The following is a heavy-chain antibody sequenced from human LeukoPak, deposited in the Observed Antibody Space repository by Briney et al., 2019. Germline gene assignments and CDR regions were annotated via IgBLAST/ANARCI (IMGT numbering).Heavy chain of an antibody. CDR1: GGSVSGYY. V-gene: IGHV4-59*02. CDR3: ARAPSYCGGDCTVYFDY. Sequence: PSETLSLTCAVSGGSVSGYYWSWIRQPPGKGLEWITYFYYGGRTNYNPSLRSRVTVSVDTSKNQFSLKLNSVTAADTAVYYCARAPSYCGGDCTVYFDYWGQGTLVTVSS. D-gene: IGHD2-21*02. J-gene: IGHJ4*02. CDR2: FYYGGRT.